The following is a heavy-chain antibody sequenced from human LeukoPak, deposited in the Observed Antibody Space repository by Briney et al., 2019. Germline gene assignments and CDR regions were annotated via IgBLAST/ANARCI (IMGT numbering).Heavy chain of an antibody. J-gene: IGHJ6*04. CDR2: ISGSGGST. CDR3: AKDLFRSKVGYYMDV. D-gene: IGHD2-21*01. CDR1: GFTFSSYA. Sequence: SGGSLRLSCAASGFTFSSYAMSWVRQAPGKGLEWVSAISGSGGSTYYADSVKGRFTISRDNSKNTLYLQMNSLRAEDTAVYYCAKDLFRSKVGYYMDVWGKGTMVTVSS. V-gene: IGHV3-23*01.